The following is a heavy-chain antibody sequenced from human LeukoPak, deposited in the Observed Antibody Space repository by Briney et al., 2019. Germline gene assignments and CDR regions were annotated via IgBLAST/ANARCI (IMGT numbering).Heavy chain of an antibody. V-gene: IGHV3-11*01. Sequence: KPGGSLRLSCAASGFTFSDYYISWIRQAPGKGLEWLSYISSSGTTIYYADSVKGRFTISRDNAKNSLYLQMNSLRAEDTAVYYCAREDNSAWGRFGSWGQGTLVTVSS. D-gene: IGHD6-19*01. J-gene: IGHJ4*02. CDR2: ISSSGTTI. CDR1: GFTFSDYY. CDR3: AREDNSAWGRFGS.